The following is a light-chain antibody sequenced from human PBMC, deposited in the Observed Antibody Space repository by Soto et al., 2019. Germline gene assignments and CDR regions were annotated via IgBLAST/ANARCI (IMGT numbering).Light chain of an antibody. CDR3: QKYYSVPFT. V-gene: IGKV1-27*01. J-gene: IGKJ3*01. Sequence: DIQMTQSPSSLSASPGDKVTITCRASQGIRNNLAWYQQKPGKVPTLLIYAASTLQSGVPSRFSGSGSGTDFTLTISSLQPEDVATYYCQKYYSVPFTFGPGTKVEIK. CDR1: QGIRNN. CDR2: AAS.